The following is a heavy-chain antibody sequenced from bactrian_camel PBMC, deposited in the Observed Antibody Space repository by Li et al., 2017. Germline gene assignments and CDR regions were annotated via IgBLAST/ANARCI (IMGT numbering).Heavy chain of an antibody. Sequence: HVQLVESGGGSVQVGGSLLLSCVASGDTYCMGWFRQAPGKEREAVAGIYTESGTTYYTDNVKGRFTISPDRAKTTLYLEMNNLRPEDTAMYYCAASRDTGVCSRLFENNFWGQGTQVTVS. D-gene: IGHD7*01. CDR2: IYTESGTT. J-gene: IGHJ4*01. CDR3: AASRDTGVCSRLFENNF. CDR1: GDTYC. V-gene: IGHV3-2*01.